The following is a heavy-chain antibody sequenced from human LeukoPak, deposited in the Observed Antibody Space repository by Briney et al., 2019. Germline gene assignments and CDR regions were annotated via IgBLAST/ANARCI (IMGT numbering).Heavy chain of an antibody. Sequence: ASVKVSCKASGYTFTSYGISWVRQAPGQGLEWMGWISAYNGNTNYAQKLQGRVTMTTDTSTSTAYMELRSLRSDDTAVYYFARGDCTNGVCYRLHDYWGQGTLVTVSS. J-gene: IGHJ4*02. CDR2: ISAYNGNT. CDR3: ARGDCTNGVCYRLHDY. V-gene: IGHV1-18*01. D-gene: IGHD2-8*01. CDR1: GYTFTSYG.